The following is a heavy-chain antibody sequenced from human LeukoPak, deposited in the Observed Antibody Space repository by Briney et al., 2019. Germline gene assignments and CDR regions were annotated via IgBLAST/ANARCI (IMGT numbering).Heavy chain of an antibody. CDR1: GFTFSSYA. V-gene: IGHV3-23*01. D-gene: IGHD2-2*02. J-gene: IGHJ5*02. Sequence: GGSLRLSCAASGFTFSSYAMSWVRQAPGKGLEWVSAISGSGGSTYYADSVKGRFTISRDNSKNTLYLQMNSLRAEDTAVYYCARHELLGYCSSTSCYTGGWFDPWGQGTLVTVSS. CDR2: ISGSGGST. CDR3: ARHELLGYCSSTSCYTGGWFDP.